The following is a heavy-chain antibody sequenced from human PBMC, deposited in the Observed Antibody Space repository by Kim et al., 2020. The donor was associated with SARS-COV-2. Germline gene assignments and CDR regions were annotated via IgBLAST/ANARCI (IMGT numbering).Heavy chain of an antibody. V-gene: IGHV3-30*02. Sequence: KGRFTISRDNSKNTLYLQMNSLRAEDTAVYYCAKDETYYYDSSGYYTFDYWGQGTLVTVSS. J-gene: IGHJ4*02. D-gene: IGHD3-22*01. CDR3: AKDETYYYDSSGYYTFDY.